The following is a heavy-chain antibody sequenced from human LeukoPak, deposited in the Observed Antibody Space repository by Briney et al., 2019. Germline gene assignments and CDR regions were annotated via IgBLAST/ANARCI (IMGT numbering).Heavy chain of an antibody. Sequence: PGASLRLSCTASGFTFASYAMSWVRQAPGKGLEWVSGISGGGTTTNYADSVKGRSTISRDNSKNTLHLQMNSLRAEDTAVYYCARDLGLGGYDSPGSWGQGTLVTVSS. CDR2: ISGGGTTT. CDR3: ARDLGLGGYDSPGS. CDR1: GFTFASYA. D-gene: IGHD5-12*01. J-gene: IGHJ5*02. V-gene: IGHV3-23*01.